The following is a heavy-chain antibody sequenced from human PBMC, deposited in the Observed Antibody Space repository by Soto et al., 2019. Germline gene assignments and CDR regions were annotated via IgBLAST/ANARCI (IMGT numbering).Heavy chain of an antibody. V-gene: IGHV4-59*01. CDR2: IYYSGST. J-gene: IGHJ3*02. CDR3: ARVWGGAFDI. Sequence: QVQLQESGPGLVKPSETLSLTCTVSGGSISSYYWSWIRHPPGKGLEWIGYIYYSGSTNYNPALKSRVPITVDTSKYQCSLKLSSVTAADTAVYYCARVWGGAFDIWGQGTMGTVSS. D-gene: IGHD3-10*01. CDR1: GGSISSYY.